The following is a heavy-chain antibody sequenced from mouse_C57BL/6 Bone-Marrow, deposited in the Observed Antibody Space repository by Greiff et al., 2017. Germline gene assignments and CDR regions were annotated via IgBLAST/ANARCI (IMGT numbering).Heavy chain of an antibody. CDR2: IHPKSGST. D-gene: IGHD1-1*01. CDR3: ASPHYYGSSLYYYAMDY. J-gene: IGHJ4*01. Sequence: VQLQQPGAELVKPGASVKLSCKASGYTFTSYWMHWVKQRPGQGLEWIGMIHPKSGSTNYNEKFKSKATLTVDKSSSTAYMQLSSLTSEDSAVYYWASPHYYGSSLYYYAMDYWCQGTSVTVSS. CDR1: GYTFTSYW. V-gene: IGHV1-64*01.